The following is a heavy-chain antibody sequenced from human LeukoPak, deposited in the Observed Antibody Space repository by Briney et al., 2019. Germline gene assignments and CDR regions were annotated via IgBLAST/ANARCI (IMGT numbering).Heavy chain of an antibody. CDR2: INHSGST. V-gene: IGHV4-34*01. CDR1: GGSFRGYY. D-gene: IGHD3-22*01. CDR3: ARHANYYDSSGFYQYFDY. J-gene: IGHJ4*02. Sequence: PSETLSLTCAVYGGSFRGYYGSWIRQPPGKGLEWIGEINHSGSTNYNPSLKSRVTISVDTSKNQFSLKLTSVTAADTAVYYCARHANYYDSSGFYQYFDYWGQGTLVTVSS.